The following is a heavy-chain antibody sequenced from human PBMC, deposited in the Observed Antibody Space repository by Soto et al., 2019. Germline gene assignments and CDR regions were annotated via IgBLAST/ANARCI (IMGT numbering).Heavy chain of an antibody. Sequence: EVQLLESGGGLVQPGGSLRLSCAASGFTFSKYAMSWVRQAPGRGLEWVSAIRGSGTTTYSADSGRGRFTISRDNSNTMLYLQKTSPRPENTARYFCVKFFVATGGRGGWAWGLDSSGQGNLVTAS. CDR3: VKFFVATGGRGGWAWGLDS. D-gene: IGHD3-16*01. V-gene: IGHV3-23*01. CDR1: GFTFSKYA. J-gene: IGHJ4*02. CDR2: IRGSGTTT.